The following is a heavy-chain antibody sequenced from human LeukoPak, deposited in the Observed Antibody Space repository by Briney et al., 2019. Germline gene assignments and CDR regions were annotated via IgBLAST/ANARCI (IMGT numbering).Heavy chain of an antibody. J-gene: IGHJ4*02. Sequence: GGSLRLSCAASGFTFSDYYMSWIRQAPGKGLEWVSYISSSGSTIYYADSVKGRFTISRDNAKNSLYPQMNSLRAEDTAVYYCARSLRKQPADFDYWGQGTLVTVSS. V-gene: IGHV3-11*01. D-gene: IGHD6-13*01. CDR1: GFTFSDYY. CDR2: ISSSGSTI. CDR3: ARSLRKQPADFDY.